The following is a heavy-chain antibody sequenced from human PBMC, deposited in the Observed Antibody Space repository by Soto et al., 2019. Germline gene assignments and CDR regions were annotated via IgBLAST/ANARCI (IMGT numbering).Heavy chain of an antibody. CDR3: AHRRWSRCAHGVCYKWDYFDY. Sequence: QITLKESGPTLVKPTQTLTLTCTFSGFSLTTGGVGVGWIRQPPGKALEWLALIYWDDDKHYSPSLNSRLTITKDTSKNQVVLTMTNMDPVDTATYYCAHRRWSRCAHGVCYKWDYFDYWGQGTLVTVSS. CDR1: GFSLTTGGVG. D-gene: IGHD2-8*01. J-gene: IGHJ4*02. CDR2: IYWDDDK. V-gene: IGHV2-5*02.